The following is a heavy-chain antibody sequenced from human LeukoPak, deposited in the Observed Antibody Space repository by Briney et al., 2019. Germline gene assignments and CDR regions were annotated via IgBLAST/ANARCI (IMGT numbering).Heavy chain of an antibody. J-gene: IGHJ3*02. CDR1: GFTFSSYA. CDR3: AKGTWMLAFDI. Sequence: AGGSLRLSCAASGFTFSSYAMGWARQAPGKGLEWVSAISGSGGSTYYADSVKGRFTISRDNSKNTLYLQMNSLRAEDTVVYYCAKGTWMLAFDIWGQGTMVTVSS. V-gene: IGHV3-23*01. CDR2: ISGSGGST. D-gene: IGHD2-8*01.